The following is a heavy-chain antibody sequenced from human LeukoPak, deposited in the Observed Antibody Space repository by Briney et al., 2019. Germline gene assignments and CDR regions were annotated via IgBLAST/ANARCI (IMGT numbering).Heavy chain of an antibody. J-gene: IGHJ5*02. CDR2: IYYSGST. CDR1: GGSISSYY. Sequence: SETLSLTCTVSGGSISSYYWSWIRQPPGKGLEWIGYIYYSGSTNHNPSLKSRATISVDTSKNQLSLKLSSVTAADTAVYYCARAAYTIFGVVDGWFDPWGQGTLVTVSS. D-gene: IGHD3-3*01. V-gene: IGHV4-59*01. CDR3: ARAAYTIFGVVDGWFDP.